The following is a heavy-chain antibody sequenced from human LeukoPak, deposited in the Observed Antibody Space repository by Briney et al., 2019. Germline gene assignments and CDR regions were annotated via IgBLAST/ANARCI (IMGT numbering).Heavy chain of an antibody. J-gene: IGHJ4*02. V-gene: IGHV1-2*02. Sequence: ASVKVSCKASGHTFTGHYMHWARQAPGQGLEWMGWINPNSGGTNYAQKFQGRVTMTRDTSISTAYMELSRLRSDDTAVYYCARDPLYIWWLRTHPGQDYYFDYWGQGTLDTVSS. CDR1: GHTFTGHY. CDR2: INPNSGGT. D-gene: IGHD5-12*01. CDR3: ARDPLYIWWLRTHPGQDYYFDY.